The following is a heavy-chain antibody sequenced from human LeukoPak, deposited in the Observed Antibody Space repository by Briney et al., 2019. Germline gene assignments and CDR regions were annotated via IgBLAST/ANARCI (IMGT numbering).Heavy chain of an antibody. Sequence: INPNSGGTNYAQKFQGRVTMTRDTSISTAYMELSRLRSDDTAVYYCAKGDSAVAADWFDPWGQGTLVTVSS. CDR2: INPNSGGT. CDR3: AKGDSAVAADWFDP. J-gene: IGHJ5*02. D-gene: IGHD6-19*01. V-gene: IGHV1-2*02.